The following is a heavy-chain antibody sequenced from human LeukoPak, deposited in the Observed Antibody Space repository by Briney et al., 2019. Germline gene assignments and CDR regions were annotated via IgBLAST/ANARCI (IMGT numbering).Heavy chain of an antibody. CDR1: GFTFDDRG. CDR3: ARSASVAADYYFDN. Sequence: GGSLRLSCAASGFTFDDRGMSWVRQAPGKGLEWVSGLNWSGGKTGYADSVKGRFTISRDNAKNFVVLQMNSLRVEDTAFYYCARSASVAADYYFDNWGQGTLVTVSS. V-gene: IGHV3-20*04. J-gene: IGHJ4*02. CDR2: LNWSGGKT. D-gene: IGHD6-19*01.